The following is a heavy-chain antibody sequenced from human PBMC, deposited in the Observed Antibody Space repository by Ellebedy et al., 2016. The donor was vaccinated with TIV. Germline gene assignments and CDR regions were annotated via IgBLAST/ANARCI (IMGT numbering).Heavy chain of an antibody. V-gene: IGHV3-33*01. CDR2: LWANGDMK. CDR1: GFTFTHYG. D-gene: IGHD3-3*02. Sequence: GESLKISCAASGFTFTHYGMHWVRQAPGKGLEWVAVLWANGDMKNYADSLKGRFTVSRDDSKNTHYLQMNSLTVKDTAVYYCARDVDTASHFSRFDPWGQGTLVTVSS. CDR3: ARDVDTASHFSRFDP. J-gene: IGHJ5*02.